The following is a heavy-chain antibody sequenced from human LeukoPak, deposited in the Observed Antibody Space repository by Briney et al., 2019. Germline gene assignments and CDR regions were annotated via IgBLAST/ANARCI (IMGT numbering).Heavy chain of an antibody. CDR2: IKSSNT. CDR3: ARVPDWTYVPDY. V-gene: IGHV4-61*02. J-gene: IGHJ4*02. CDR1: GGSISSDRSY. D-gene: IGHD3-16*01. Sequence: SETLSLTCTVSGGSISSDRSYWTWVRQPAGKGLEWIGRIKSSNTNYNPSLKSRVSISLDTSTNQFPLKLSSLTAADTAVYYCARVPDWTYVPDYWGQGTLVTVSS.